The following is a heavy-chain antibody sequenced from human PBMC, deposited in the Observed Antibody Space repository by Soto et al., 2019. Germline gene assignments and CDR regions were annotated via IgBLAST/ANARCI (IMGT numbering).Heavy chain of an antibody. CDR1: GFTFSNYG. D-gene: IGHD4-17*01. CDR2: ISYHGSDK. V-gene: IGHV3-30*18. Sequence: QVQLVESGGGVVQPGRSLRLSCAASGFTFSNYGMHLVRQAPGKGLEWVAVISYHGSDKYYADSVKGRFTISRDNSKNTLYLQMDSLRAEDTAVYYCAKDHLTTTVTTVGYWGQGTLGTVSS. CDR3: AKDHLTTTVTTVGY. J-gene: IGHJ4*02.